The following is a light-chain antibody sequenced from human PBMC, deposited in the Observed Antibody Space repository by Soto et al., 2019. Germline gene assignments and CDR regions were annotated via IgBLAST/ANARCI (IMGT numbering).Light chain of an antibody. CDR1: SSNIGSKI. CDR2: NDS. V-gene: IGLV1-44*01. J-gene: IGLJ3*02. Sequence: QSVLIQPPSASGTPGQRVTISCSGSSSNIGSKIVNWFKQVPGKAPRLVIYNDSQRPSGDPDRFSGSRSGTSASLAISRLQSDDEGDFYCASWDVSLDAWVFGGGTKLTVL. CDR3: ASWDVSLDAWV.